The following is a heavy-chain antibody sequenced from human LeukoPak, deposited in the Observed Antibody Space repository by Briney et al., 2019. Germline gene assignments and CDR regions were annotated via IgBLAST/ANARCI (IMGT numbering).Heavy chain of an antibody. V-gene: IGHV4-59*01. CDR3: ARGGHSGSLF. D-gene: IGHD1-26*01. J-gene: IGHJ4*02. CDR2: IYNSGST. CDR1: GGSINNYY. Sequence: SSETLSLTCTVSGGSINNYYWSWIRQAPGKGLEWIGYIYNSGSTNYNPSLKSRVTIPVDTSKNQFSLKLSSVTAADTAVYYCARGGHSGSLFWGQGTLVTVSS.